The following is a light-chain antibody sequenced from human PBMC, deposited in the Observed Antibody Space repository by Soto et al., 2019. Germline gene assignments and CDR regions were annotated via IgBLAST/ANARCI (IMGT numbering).Light chain of an antibody. V-gene: IGKV3-20*01. J-gene: IGKJ3*01. CDR3: HQYGSSPFT. Sequence: EVVLTQSPATLSLSPGERATLSCRANQSVSANYLAWYQQKPGQAPRLLIYGASSRATAIPGRFSGSGSGTDFTLTISRLEPEDFAVFYCHQYGSSPFTFGPGTKVDIK. CDR2: GAS. CDR1: QSVSANY.